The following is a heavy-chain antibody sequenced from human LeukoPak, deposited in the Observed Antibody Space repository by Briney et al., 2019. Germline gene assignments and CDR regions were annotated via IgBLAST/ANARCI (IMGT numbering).Heavy chain of an antibody. Sequence: PGGSLRLSCAASGFTFSSYSMNWVRQAPGKGLEWVSSISSSSYIYYADSVKGRFTISRDNAKNSLYLQMNSLRAEDTAVYYCARGPPTDIVVVVAATPAPFDYWGQGTLVTVSS. CDR3: ARGPPTDIVVVVAATPAPFDY. D-gene: IGHD2-15*01. CDR2: ISSSSYI. J-gene: IGHJ4*02. V-gene: IGHV3-21*01. CDR1: GFTFSSYS.